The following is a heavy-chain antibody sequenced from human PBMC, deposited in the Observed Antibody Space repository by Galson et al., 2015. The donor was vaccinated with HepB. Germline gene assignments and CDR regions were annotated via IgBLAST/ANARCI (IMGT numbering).Heavy chain of an antibody. CDR3: ATVPIAYGSGAFQH. J-gene: IGHJ1*01. CDR2: FDPEDGET. V-gene: IGHV1-24*01. Sequence: SVKVSCKVSGYTLTELSMHWVRQAPGKGLEWMGGFDPEDGETIYAQKFQGRVTMTEDTSTDTAYMELSSLRSEDTAVYYCATVPIAYGSGAFQHWGQGTLATVSS. CDR1: GYTLTELS. D-gene: IGHD3-10*01.